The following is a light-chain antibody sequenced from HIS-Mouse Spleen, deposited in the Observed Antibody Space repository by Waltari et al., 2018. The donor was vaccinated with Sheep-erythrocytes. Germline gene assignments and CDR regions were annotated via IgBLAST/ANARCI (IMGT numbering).Light chain of an antibody. CDR2: KAS. J-gene: IGKJ3*01. CDR1: QSISSW. V-gene: IGKV1-5*03. CDR3: QQYNSSLT. Sequence: DIQMTQSPSTLSASVGDRVTITCRASQSISSWLAWYQQKPGKAPKLLIYKASSLESGVPSRFSCSGSGTEFTLTISSLQPDDFATYYCQQYNSSLTFGPGTKVDLK.